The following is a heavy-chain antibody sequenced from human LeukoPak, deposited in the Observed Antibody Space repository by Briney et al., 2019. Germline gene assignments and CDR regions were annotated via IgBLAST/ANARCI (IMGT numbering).Heavy chain of an antibody. CDR1: GFNLGNFA. V-gene: IGHV3-30*04. Sequence: PGRSLRLSCAASGFNLGNFAMHWVRQAPGKGLEWLAVIAPDDKNKYYADSLRGRFTISRDNSKDTVYLQMNNLETEDTALYYCARLTVLFVESTKEAYYNGLDVWGQGTPVTVSS. D-gene: IGHD5/OR15-5a*01. J-gene: IGHJ6*02. CDR2: IAPDDKNK. CDR3: ARLTVLFVESTKEAYYNGLDV.